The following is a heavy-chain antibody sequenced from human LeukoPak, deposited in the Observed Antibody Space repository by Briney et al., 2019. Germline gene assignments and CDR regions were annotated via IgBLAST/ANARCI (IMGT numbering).Heavy chain of an antibody. J-gene: IGHJ6*02. CDR1: GGTFSSYA. V-gene: IGHV1-18*01. D-gene: IGHD3-9*01. CDR2: ISAYNGNT. CDR3: ARDCPTTILRYFDWFYYYYGMDV. Sequence: GASVKVSCKASGGTFSSYAISWVRQAPGQGLEWMGWISAYNGNTNYAQKLQGRVTMTTDTSTSTAYMELRSLRSDDTAVYYCARDCPTTILRYFDWFYYYYGMDVWGQGTTVTVSS.